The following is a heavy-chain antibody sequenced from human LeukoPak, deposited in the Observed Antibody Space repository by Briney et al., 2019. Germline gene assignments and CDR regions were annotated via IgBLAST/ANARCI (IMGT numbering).Heavy chain of an antibody. Sequence: SETLSLTCTVSGGSISSYYWSWIRQPPGKGLEWIGYIYYSGSTNYNPSLKSRVIISVDTSKNQFSLKLSSVTAADTAVYYCARDGQPGWFDPWGQGTLVTVSS. CDR2: IYYSGST. CDR1: GGSISSYY. J-gene: IGHJ5*02. V-gene: IGHV4-59*01. CDR3: ARDGQPGWFDP. D-gene: IGHD6-13*01.